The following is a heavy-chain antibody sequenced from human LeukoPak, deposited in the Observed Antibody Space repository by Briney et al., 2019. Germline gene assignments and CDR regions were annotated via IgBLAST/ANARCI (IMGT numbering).Heavy chain of an antibody. V-gene: IGHV3-48*03. CDR3: ARGLTTTVVTDDI. D-gene: IGHD4-23*01. CDR1: GFTFSSYE. J-gene: IGHJ3*02. CDR2: ISSSGSTI. Sequence: PGGSLRLSCAASGFTFSSYEMNWVRQAPGKGLEWVSYISSSGSTIYYADSVKGRFTIYRDNAKNSLYLQMNSLRAEDTAVYYCARGLTTTVVTDDIWGQGTMVTVSS.